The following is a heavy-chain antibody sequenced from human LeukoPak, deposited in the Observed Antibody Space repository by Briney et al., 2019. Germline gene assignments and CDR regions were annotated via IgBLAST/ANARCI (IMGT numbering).Heavy chain of an antibody. V-gene: IGHV3-30*18. Sequence: GGSLRLSCAASGFTFSSYGMHWVRQAPGKGLEWVAVISYDGSNKYYADSVKGRFTISRDNSKNTLYLQMNSLRAEDTAVYYCAKARGYYDSSGYYFRYYYYYGMDVWGQGTTVTVSS. CDR2: ISYDGSNK. J-gene: IGHJ6*02. CDR3: AKARGYYDSSGYYFRYYYYYGMDV. D-gene: IGHD3-22*01. CDR1: GFTFSSYG.